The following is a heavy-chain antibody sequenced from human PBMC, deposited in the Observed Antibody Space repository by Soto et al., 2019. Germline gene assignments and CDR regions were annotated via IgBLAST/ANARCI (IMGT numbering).Heavy chain of an antibody. Sequence: HPGGSLRLSCAASGFTCSTYVMHWVRQAPGKGLEWVAVISYDGSNKYYPDSVKGRFTISRDNSKNTLYLQMNSLRAEDTAVYYCARAAHYYADSGGEFGPWGQGT. V-gene: IGHV3-30-3*01. CDR1: GFTCSTYV. D-gene: IGHD3-22*01. J-gene: IGHJ5*02. CDR3: ARAAHYYADSGGEFGP. CDR2: ISYDGSNK.